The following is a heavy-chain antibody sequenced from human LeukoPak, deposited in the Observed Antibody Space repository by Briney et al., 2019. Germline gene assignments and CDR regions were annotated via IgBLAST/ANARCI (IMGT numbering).Heavy chain of an antibody. CDR3: AREKGSGWPRFAY. J-gene: IGHJ4*02. Sequence: GESLRLSCAASGFTFSDYSMNWVRQAPGKGLEWVSSISSNSNYIYYADSVKGRFTISRDNAKNSLYLQMNSLRAEDTAVYYCAREKGSGWPRFAYWGQGTLVTVSS. D-gene: IGHD6-19*01. CDR2: ISSNSNYI. CDR1: GFTFSDYS. V-gene: IGHV3-21*01.